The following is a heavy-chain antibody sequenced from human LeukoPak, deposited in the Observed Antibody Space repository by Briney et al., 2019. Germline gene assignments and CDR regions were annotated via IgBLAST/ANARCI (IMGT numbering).Heavy chain of an antibody. CDR3: AKDAIPRNSIWDYFAY. V-gene: IGHV3-23*01. D-gene: IGHD1-7*01. J-gene: IGHJ4*02. Sequence: GGSLRLSCTASGFTFSSYGMSWVRQAPGKGLEWVSSIGNDKHYADSVKGRFTVSRDNSKNTLYLQLNSLRAEDSAVYYCAKDAIPRNSIWDYFAYWGQGTLVTVSS. CDR2: IGNDK. CDR1: GFTFSSYG.